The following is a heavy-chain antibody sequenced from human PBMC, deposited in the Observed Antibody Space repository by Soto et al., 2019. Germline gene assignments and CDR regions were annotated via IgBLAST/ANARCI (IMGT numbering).Heavy chain of an antibody. Sequence: EASVNVSCKASGGTFSRYTISWVRQAPGQGLEWMGRIIPILGIANYAQKFQGRVTITADKSTSTAYMELSSLRSEDTAVYYCARDSRRLRTPDIIDYWGQGTLVTVSS. CDR1: GGTFSRYT. CDR3: ARDSRRLRTPDIIDY. J-gene: IGHJ4*02. D-gene: IGHD2-15*01. V-gene: IGHV1-69*04. CDR2: IIPILGIA.